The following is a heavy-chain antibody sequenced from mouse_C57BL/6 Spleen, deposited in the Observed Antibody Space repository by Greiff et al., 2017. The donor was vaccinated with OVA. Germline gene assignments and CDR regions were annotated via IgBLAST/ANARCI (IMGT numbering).Heavy chain of an antibody. D-gene: IGHD2-3*01. CDR2: VYLDDDK. CDR1: GFSLSTSGMG. J-gene: IGHJ1*03. CDR3: ARRDDGYCWYFDV. Sequence: QVTLKESGPGILQSSQTLSLTCSFSGFSLSTSGMGVSWIRQPSGKVLEWLAHVYLDDDKRYNPSLKSRLPNSKDTSRNLLYLKITSVDTDATATYYCARRDDGYCWYFDVWGTGTTVTVSS. V-gene: IGHV8-12*01.